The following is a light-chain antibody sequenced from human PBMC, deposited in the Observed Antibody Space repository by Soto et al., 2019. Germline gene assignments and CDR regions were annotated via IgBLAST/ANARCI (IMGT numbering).Light chain of an antibody. V-gene: IGKV1-33*01. CDR1: QDISNY. CDR3: QQYDNLPIT. CDR2: DAS. J-gene: IGKJ5*01. Sequence: DLQMTQSPSSLSASVGARVTITCQASQDISNYLNWYQQKPGKAPKLLIYDASNLETGVPSRFSGSGSGTDFTLTISSLQPEDIATYYCQQYDNLPITFGQGTRLEIK.